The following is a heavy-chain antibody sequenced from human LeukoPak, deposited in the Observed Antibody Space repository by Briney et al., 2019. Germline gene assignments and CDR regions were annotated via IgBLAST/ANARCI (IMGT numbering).Heavy chain of an antibody. J-gene: IGHJ4*02. Sequence: SETLSLTCIVSGGSISSSSYFWGWIRQPPGKGLEWIGSIYYSGSTYYSPSLKSRVTISVDTSKNQFSLNLNSVTAADTAVYYCARLMYGPASQWGQGTLVTVSS. CDR2: IYYSGST. V-gene: IGHV4-39*01. CDR1: GGSISSSSYF. CDR3: ARLMYGPASQ. D-gene: IGHD2-8*01.